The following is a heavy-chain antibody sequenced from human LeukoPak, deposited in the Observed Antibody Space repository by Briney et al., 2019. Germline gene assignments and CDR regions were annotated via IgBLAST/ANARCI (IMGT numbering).Heavy chain of an antibody. Sequence: GASVTVSCTASGYTFTGYYMHWVRQAPGQGLEWVGRINPNSGGTNYAQKFQGRVTMTRDTSISTAYMELSSLRSDDTAMYYCARDGRIAVAGFYYYYGMDVWGQGTTVTVSS. CDR1: GYTFTGYY. J-gene: IGHJ6*02. V-gene: IGHV1-2*06. CDR3: ARDGRIAVAGFYYYYGMDV. D-gene: IGHD6-19*01. CDR2: INPNSGGT.